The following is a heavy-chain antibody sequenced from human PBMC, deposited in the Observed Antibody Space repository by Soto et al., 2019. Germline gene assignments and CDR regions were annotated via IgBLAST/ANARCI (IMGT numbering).Heavy chain of an antibody. J-gene: IGHJ4*02. CDR2: ISGSGSST. D-gene: IGHD6-13*01. Sequence: EVQLLESGGGLVQSGGSLRLSCAASGFTFNNYAMSWVRQAPGKGLEWVSGISGSGSSTYYADSVKGRFTISRDNSKNTLYLQMNSLRAEETAVYYCAKIEYRSTWSKGASDYWGQGTLVTVSS. CDR1: GFTFNNYA. CDR3: AKIEYRSTWSKGASDY. V-gene: IGHV3-23*01.